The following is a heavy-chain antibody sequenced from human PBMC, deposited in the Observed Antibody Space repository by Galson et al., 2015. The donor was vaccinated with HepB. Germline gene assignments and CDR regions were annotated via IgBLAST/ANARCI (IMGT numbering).Heavy chain of an antibody. V-gene: IGHV3-73*01. CDR2: IRSKANSYAT. CDR3: NTRDDIVVVPAAMTDYYYYGMDV. J-gene: IGHJ6*04. D-gene: IGHD2-2*01. Sequence: GLGLECVGRIRSKANSYATAYAASVKSRFTISRDKSKNTGYLHKNNMKTEDTAVYYCNTRDDIVVVPAAMTDYYYYGMDVWGKGTTVTVSS.